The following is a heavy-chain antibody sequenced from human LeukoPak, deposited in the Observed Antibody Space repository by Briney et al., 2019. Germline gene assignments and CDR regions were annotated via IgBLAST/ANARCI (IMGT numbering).Heavy chain of an antibody. V-gene: IGHV3-23*01. J-gene: IGHJ4*02. Sequence: HPGGSLRLSCAASGFNFGAYAMNWVRQAPGKGLEWVSSINGIGGSTNSADSVKGRFTISRDNSKNTLYLQMNSLRAEDTAVYYCAKAPRDGYNPLDCWGQGTLVTVSS. CDR2: INGIGGST. CDR3: AKAPRDGYNPLDC. D-gene: IGHD5-24*01. CDR1: GFNFGAYA.